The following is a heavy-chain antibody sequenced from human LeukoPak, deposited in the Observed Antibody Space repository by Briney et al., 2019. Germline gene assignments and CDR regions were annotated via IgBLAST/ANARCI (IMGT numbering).Heavy chain of an antibody. CDR1: GYTFTSYY. V-gene: IGHV1-46*01. J-gene: IGHJ4*02. CDR3: ARGKWSTRH. Sequence: ASVKVSCKASGYTFTSYYMHWVRQAPGQGLEWMGLINPTGGSTGYAQKFQGRVTMTRDMSTSTDYMELSSLRSEDTAVYYCARGKWSTRHWGQGTLVTVSS. CDR2: INPTGGST. D-gene: IGHD2-15*01.